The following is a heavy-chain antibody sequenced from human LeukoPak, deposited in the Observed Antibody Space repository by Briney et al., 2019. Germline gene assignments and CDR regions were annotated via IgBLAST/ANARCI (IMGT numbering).Heavy chain of an antibody. V-gene: IGHV3-23*01. J-gene: IGHJ4*02. CDR3: AKNSGWLAHFDY. CDR1: GFTFSSYA. Sequence: GGSLRLSCAASGFTFSSYAMSWVRQAPGKGLEWVSAISGSGGSTFYADSVKGRFTISRDNSENTLYLQMNSLRAEDTAVYYCAKNSGWLAHFDYWGQGTLVTVSS. CDR2: ISGSGGST. D-gene: IGHD6-19*01.